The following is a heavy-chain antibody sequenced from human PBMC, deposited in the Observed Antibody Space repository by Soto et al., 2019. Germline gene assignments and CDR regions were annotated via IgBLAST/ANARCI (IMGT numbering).Heavy chain of an antibody. CDR3: ARVGSSVGG. CDR1: GGSVSSGSYY. CDR2: IYYSGST. Sequence: QVQLQESGPGLVKPSETLSLTCTVSGGSVSSGSYYWSWIRQPPGKRLEWIGYIYYSGSTNYNPSLKSRVTISVDTSKNQFSLKLSSVTAADTAVYYCARVGSSVGGWGQGTLVTVSS. V-gene: IGHV4-61*01. D-gene: IGHD6-13*01. J-gene: IGHJ4*02.